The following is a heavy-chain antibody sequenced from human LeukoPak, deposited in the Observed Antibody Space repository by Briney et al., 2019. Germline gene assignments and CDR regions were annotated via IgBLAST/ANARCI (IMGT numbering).Heavy chain of an antibody. Sequence: PVKLSCKASGGTFSSYAISWVRQAPGHGLEWMGGIIPIFGTANYAEKFQGRVAITADESTSTAYMELSSLRSEDTAVYYCARDSDTAMSACDYWGQGTVVTVSS. CDR1: GGTFSSYA. V-gene: IGHV1-69*13. CDR3: ARDSDTAMSACDY. CDR2: IIPIFGTA. J-gene: IGHJ4*02. D-gene: IGHD5-18*01.